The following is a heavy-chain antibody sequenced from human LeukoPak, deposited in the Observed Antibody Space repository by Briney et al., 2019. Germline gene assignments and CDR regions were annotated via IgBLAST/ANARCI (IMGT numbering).Heavy chain of an antibody. CDR2: ISGSGDAT. CDR3: AKDHDSSGFPTFDY. D-gene: IGHD3-22*01. V-gene: IGHV3-23*01. CDR1: GFSFSSYY. Sequence: GGSLRLSCAASGFSFSSYYMSWVRQAPGKGPEWVSTISGSGDATYYGDSVKGRLTISRDNFKNTLYLQMNSLRAEDTAMYYCAKDHDSSGFPTFDYWGQGILVTVSS. J-gene: IGHJ4*02.